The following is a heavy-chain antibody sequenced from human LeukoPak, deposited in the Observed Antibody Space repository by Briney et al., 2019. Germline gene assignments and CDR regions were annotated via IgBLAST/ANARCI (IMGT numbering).Heavy chain of an antibody. CDR2: ISSSGSTI. J-gene: IGHJ6*03. Sequence: PGGSLRLSCAASGFTFSDYYMSWIRQAPGKGLEWVSYISSSGSTIYYADSVKGRFTISRDNAKNSLYLQMNSLRAEDTAVYYCARTNSGYDYYYYYYMDVWGKGTTVTISS. V-gene: IGHV3-11*01. D-gene: IGHD5-12*01. CDR1: GFTFSDYY. CDR3: ARTNSGYDYYYYYYMDV.